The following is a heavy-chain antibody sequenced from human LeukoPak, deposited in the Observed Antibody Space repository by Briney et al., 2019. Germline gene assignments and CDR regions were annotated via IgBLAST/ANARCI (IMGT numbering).Heavy chain of an antibody. J-gene: IGHJ4*02. D-gene: IGHD6-13*01. Sequence: SETLSLTCTVSGGSISSSSYYWGWIRQPPGKGLEWIGSSYYSGSTYYNPSLKSRVTISVDTSKNQFSLKLSSVTAADTAVYYCARRSPVIAAAGTVYGVGYYFDYWGQGTLVTVSS. V-gene: IGHV4-39*01. CDR3: ARRSPVIAAAGTVYGVGYYFDY. CDR2: SYYSGST. CDR1: GGSISSSSYY.